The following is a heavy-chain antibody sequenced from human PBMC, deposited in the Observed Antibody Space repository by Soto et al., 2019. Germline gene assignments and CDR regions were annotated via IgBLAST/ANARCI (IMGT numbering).Heavy chain of an antibody. V-gene: IGHV1-69*02. CDR3: ARGPNPGIAAAGTYYYYYGMDV. CDR2: IIPILGIA. D-gene: IGHD6-13*01. J-gene: IGHJ6*02. Sequence: SVKVSCKASGGTFSSYTISWVRQAPEQGLEWMGRIIPILGIANYAQKFQGRVTITADKSTSTAYMELSSLRSEDTAVYYCARGPNPGIAAAGTYYYYYGMDVWGQGTTVTVSS. CDR1: GGTFSSYT.